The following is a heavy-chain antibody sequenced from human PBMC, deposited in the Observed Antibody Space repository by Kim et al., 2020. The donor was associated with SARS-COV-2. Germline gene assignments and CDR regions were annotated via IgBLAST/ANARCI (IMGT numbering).Heavy chain of an antibody. J-gene: IGHJ5*02. CDR3: VRDQAARLNWLDP. V-gene: IGHV7-4-1*02. Sequence: SVNVSCKASGYTFTHYSINWLRQAPGQGVDWMGWISTKTENPTYAQGFAGRFVFSLDTSVSTAYLHISSLKAEDTAIYYCVRDQAARLNWLDPWGQGTLVTVSS. CDR1: GYTFTHYS. CDR2: ISTKTENP. D-gene: IGHD6-6*01.